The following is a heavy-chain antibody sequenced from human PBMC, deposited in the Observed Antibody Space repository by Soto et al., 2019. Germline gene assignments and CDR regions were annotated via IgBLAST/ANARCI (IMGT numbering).Heavy chain of an antibody. CDR3: ARVRRELXITVEDLFDI. D-gene: IGHD1-1*01. Sequence: ASVKVSCKASGYTFTSYGISWVRQAPGQGLEWMGWISAYNGNTNYAQKLQGRVTMTTDTSTSTAYMELRSLRSDDTAVYYCARVRRELXITVEDLFDIPGQGTIVTGSS. CDR2: ISAYNGNT. J-gene: IGHJ3*02. V-gene: IGHV1-18*01. CDR1: GYTFTSYG.